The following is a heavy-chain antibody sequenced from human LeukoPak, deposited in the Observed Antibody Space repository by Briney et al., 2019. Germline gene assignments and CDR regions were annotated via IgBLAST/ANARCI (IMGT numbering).Heavy chain of an antibody. Sequence: PSETLSLTCTVSGGSISSYYWSWIRQPPGKGLEWIGEINHSGSTNYNPSLKSRVTISVDTSKNQFSLKLSSVTAADTAVYYCARGWGMGYYGSGSYYMEYWGQGTLVTVSS. CDR2: INHSGST. D-gene: IGHD3-10*01. CDR3: ARGWGMGYYGSGSYYMEY. V-gene: IGHV4-34*01. J-gene: IGHJ4*02. CDR1: GGSISSYY.